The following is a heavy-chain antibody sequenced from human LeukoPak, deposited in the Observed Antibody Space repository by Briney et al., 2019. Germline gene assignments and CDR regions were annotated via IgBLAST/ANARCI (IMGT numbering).Heavy chain of an antibody. Sequence: SETLSLTCTVSGGSLSSSFWSWIRQPPGKGLEWIGYIYYTGNTNYNPSLKSRVTISVDTSKNQFSLEMTSVTAADTAEYYCAKVHDFWSGYSLDYWGQGSLVTVSS. CDR2: IYYTGNT. D-gene: IGHD3-3*01. J-gene: IGHJ4*02. V-gene: IGHV4-59*01. CDR1: GGSLSSSF. CDR3: AKVHDFWSGYSLDY.